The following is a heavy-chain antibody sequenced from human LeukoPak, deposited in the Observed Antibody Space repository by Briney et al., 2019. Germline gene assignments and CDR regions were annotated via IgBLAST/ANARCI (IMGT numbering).Heavy chain of an antibody. D-gene: IGHD1-26*01. CDR1: GFTCNKYA. V-gene: IGHV3-23*01. CDR3: AKAFRIVGIGNPDDAFDI. Sequence: PGGSLRLSCAASGFTCNKYAMNWVRQAPGKGLEWISSIAGTGGSTYYADSVKGRFTISRDNSENTLYLQMNSLRAEDSAIYYCAKAFRIVGIGNPDDAFDIWGQGTVVTVSS. CDR2: IAGTGGST. J-gene: IGHJ3*02.